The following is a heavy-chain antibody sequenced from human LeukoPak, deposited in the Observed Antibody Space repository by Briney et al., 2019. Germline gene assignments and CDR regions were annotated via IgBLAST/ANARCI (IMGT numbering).Heavy chain of an antibody. CDR3: ARGVSYGYLRWFDT. V-gene: IGHV4-59*01. J-gene: IGHJ5*02. Sequence: PSETLSLTCSVSGGSIGSYYWNWIRQSPGKELEWIGYIYHRGSTGINPSLKSRVTLSVDASKKQFSLKLTSVTAADRTVYYWARGVSYGYLRWFDTWGQGTLVSVST. CDR1: GGSIGSYY. D-gene: IGHD5-18*01. CDR2: IYHRGST.